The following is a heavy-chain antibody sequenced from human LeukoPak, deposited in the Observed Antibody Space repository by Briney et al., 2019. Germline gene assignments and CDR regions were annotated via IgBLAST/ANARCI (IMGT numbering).Heavy chain of an antibody. CDR3: ATTPVGWPCFDP. Sequence: ASVKVSCKVSGYTLTELSMHWVRQAPGKGLAWMGGFDPEDGETIYAQKFQGRVTMTEDTSTDTAYMELSSLRSEDTAVYYCATTPVGWPCFDPWGQGTLVTVSS. J-gene: IGHJ5*02. CDR2: FDPEDGET. CDR1: GYTLTELS. V-gene: IGHV1-24*01. D-gene: IGHD1-26*01.